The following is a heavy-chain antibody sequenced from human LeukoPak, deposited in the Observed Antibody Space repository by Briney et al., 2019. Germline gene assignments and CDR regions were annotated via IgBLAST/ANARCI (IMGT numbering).Heavy chain of an antibody. CDR3: ASMGKDYDFWSGYLGYFDY. D-gene: IGHD3-3*01. CDR1: GGSISSSNW. V-gene: IGHV4-4*02. Sequence: SETLSLTCAVSGGSISSSNWWSWVRQPPGKGLEWIGEIYHSGSTNYNPSLKSRVTISVDKSKNQFSLKLSSVTAADTAVYYCASMGKDYDFWSGYLGYFDYWGQGTLVTVSS. J-gene: IGHJ4*02. CDR2: IYHSGST.